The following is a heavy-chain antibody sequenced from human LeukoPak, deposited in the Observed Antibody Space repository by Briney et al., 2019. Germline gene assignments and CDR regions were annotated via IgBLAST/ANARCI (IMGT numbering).Heavy chain of an antibody. CDR3: ARAPGLWFGEFVFDY. CDR2: IYYSGST. CDR1: GGSISSYY. V-gene: IGHV4-59*01. J-gene: IGHJ4*02. Sequence: TSETLSLTCTVSGGSISSYYWSWIRQPPGKGLEWIGYIYYSGSTNYNPSLKSRVTISVDTSKNQFSLKLSSVTAADTAVYYCARAPGLWFGEFVFDYWGQGTLVTVSS. D-gene: IGHD3-10*01.